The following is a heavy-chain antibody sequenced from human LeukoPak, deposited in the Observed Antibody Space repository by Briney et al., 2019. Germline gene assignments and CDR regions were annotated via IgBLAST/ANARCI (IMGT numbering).Heavy chain of an antibody. D-gene: IGHD2-8*02. CDR2: ISYDGSNK. J-gene: IGHJ4*02. Sequence: GGSLRLSCAASGFTFSSYAMHRVRQAPGKGLEWVAVISYDGSNKYYADSVKGRFTISRDNSKNTLYLQMNSLRAEGTAVYYCARDGVGTAPRTHHYFDYWGQGTLVTVSS. CDR1: GFTFSSYA. V-gene: IGHV3-30-3*01. CDR3: ARDGVGTAPRTHHYFDY.